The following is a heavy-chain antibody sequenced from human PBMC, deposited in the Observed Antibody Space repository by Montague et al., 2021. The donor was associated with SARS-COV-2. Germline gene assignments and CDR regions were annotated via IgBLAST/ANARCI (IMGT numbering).Heavy chain of an antibody. CDR2: IYYTGNT. D-gene: IGHD3-16*01. V-gene: IGHV4-4*02. J-gene: IGHJ6*02. Sequence: SETLSLTCAVSDGSISSPNWWDWVRQPPGKGLEWIGEIYYTGNTNYNPSLKSRVTIFIDKSKNHFSLQLSSVTAADTAVYYCARGGTYHYGTDVWGQGTTVAFSS. CDR1: DGSISSPNW. CDR3: ARGGTYHYGTDV.